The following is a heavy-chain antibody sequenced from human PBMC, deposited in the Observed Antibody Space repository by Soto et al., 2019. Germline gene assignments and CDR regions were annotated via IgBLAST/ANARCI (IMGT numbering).Heavy chain of an antibody. Sequence: ASVKVSCKASGYTFTSYAMHWVRQAPGQRLEWMGWINAGNGNTKYSQKFQGRVTITRDTSASTAYMELRSLRSDDTAVYYCAREAGYSSSPLDAFDIWGQGTMVTVSS. CDR2: INAGNGNT. J-gene: IGHJ3*02. CDR1: GYTFTSYA. CDR3: AREAGYSSSPLDAFDI. V-gene: IGHV1-3*01. D-gene: IGHD6-13*01.